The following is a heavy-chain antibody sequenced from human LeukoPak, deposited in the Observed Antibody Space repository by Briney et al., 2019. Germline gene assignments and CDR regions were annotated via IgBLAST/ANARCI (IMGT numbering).Heavy chain of an antibody. Sequence: SETLSLTCTVSGGSISSYYWSWIRQTPGKGLEWIGYIYYSGSTNYNPSLKSRVNISVDTSKNQLSLKLSSVTAADTALYYCASLYCSSTSCYLFHWGQGTLVTVSS. CDR3: ASLYCSSTSCYLFH. CDR1: GGSISSYY. D-gene: IGHD2-2*01. CDR2: IYYSGST. V-gene: IGHV4-59*08. J-gene: IGHJ4*02.